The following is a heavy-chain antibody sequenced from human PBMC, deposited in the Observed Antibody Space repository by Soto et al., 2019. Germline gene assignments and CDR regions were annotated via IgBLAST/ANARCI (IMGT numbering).Heavy chain of an antibody. CDR3: AREGYSYGGSDGMDV. J-gene: IGHJ6*02. D-gene: IGHD5-18*01. V-gene: IGHV1-46*01. Sequence: ASVKVSCKASGYTFTSYYMHWVRQAPGQGLEWMGIINPSGGSTSYAQKFQGRVTMTRDTSTSTVYMELSSLRSEDTAVYYCAREGYSYGGSDGMDVWGQGTTVTVS. CDR2: INPSGGST. CDR1: GYTFTSYY.